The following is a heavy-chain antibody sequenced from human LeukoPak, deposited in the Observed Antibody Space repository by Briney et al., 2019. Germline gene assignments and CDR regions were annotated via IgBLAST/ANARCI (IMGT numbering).Heavy chain of an antibody. V-gene: IGHV3-74*01. D-gene: IGHD3-16*01. CDR1: GFTFTTFW. CDR2: INPDGSTT. J-gene: IGHJ5*02. Sequence: GGSLRLSCSASGFTFTTFWMNWVRQVRGKGLVWVSLINPDGSTTTYADSVKGRFTISRDNAKNTVYLQMNSLGGEDTAIYYCARDLRGSPDRWGQGTLVTVSS. CDR3: ARDLRGSPDR.